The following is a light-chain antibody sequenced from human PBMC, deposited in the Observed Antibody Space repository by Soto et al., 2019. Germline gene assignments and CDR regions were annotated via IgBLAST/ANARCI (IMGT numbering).Light chain of an antibody. J-gene: IGKJ4*01. CDR1: QSLLHSNGYNY. CDR2: LGS. Sequence: IVMTQSPLSLPVTPGEPASISCRSCQSLLHSNGYNYLDWYLQKPGQSPQLLIYLGSNRASGVPDRFSGSGSGTDFTLKISRVEAEDVGVYYCMQALQTPLTFGGGTKVDIK. CDR3: MQALQTPLT. V-gene: IGKV2-28*01.